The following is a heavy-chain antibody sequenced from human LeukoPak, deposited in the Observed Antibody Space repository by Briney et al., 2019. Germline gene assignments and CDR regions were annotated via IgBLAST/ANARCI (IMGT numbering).Heavy chain of an antibody. V-gene: IGHV3-23*01. CDR1: GFTFSSYA. Sequence: PGRSLRLSCAASGFTFSSYAMSWVRQPPGKWLEWVTSISGNGGGTYYADSVKGRFTISRDNSTNTLYLQMNSLRAEDTAVYYCAKGDCSSTSCYAPADYWGQGTLATVSS. CDR2: ISGNGGGT. D-gene: IGHD2-2*01. CDR3: AKGDCSSTSCYAPADY. J-gene: IGHJ4*02.